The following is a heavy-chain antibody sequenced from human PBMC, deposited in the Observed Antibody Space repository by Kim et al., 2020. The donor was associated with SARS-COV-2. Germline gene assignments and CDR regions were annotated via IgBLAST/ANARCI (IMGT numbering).Heavy chain of an antibody. D-gene: IGHD1-26*01. V-gene: IGHV1-69*13. J-gene: IGHJ6*02. Sequence: SVKVSCKASGGTFSSYAISWVRQAPGQGLEWMGGIIPIFGTANYAQKFQGRVTITADESTSTAYMELSSLRSEDTAVYYCARDQVESEGGSYLPGGYYGMDVWGQGTTVTVSS. CDR3: ARDQVESEGGSYLPGGYYGMDV. CDR1: GGTFSSYA. CDR2: IIPIFGTA.